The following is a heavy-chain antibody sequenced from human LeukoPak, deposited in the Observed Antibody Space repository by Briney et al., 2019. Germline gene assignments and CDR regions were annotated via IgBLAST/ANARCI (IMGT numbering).Heavy chain of an antibody. D-gene: IGHD1-14*01. CDR1: GYSISSGYY. Sequence: SETLSLTCAVSGYSISSGYYWGWIRQPPGKGLEWIGSIYHSGSTYYNPSLKSRVTISVDTSKNQFSLKLSSVTAADTAVYYCARQYTGDAFVIWGQGTMVTVSS. J-gene: IGHJ3*02. V-gene: IGHV4-38-2*01. CDR2: IYHSGST. CDR3: ARQYTGDAFVI.